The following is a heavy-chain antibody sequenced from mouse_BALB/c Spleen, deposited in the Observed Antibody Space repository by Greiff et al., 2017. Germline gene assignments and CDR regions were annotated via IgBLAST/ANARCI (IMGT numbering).Heavy chain of an antibody. CDR1: GFSLTSYG. CDR3: AREYRYDAPFAY. J-gene: IGHJ3*01. V-gene: IGHV2-2*02. CDR2: IWSGGST. D-gene: IGHD2-14*01. Sequence: VQGVESGPGLVQPSQSLSITCTVSGFSLTSYGVHWVRQSPGKGLEWLGVIWSGGSTDYNAAFISRLSISKDNSKSQVFFKMNSLQANNTAIYYCAREYRYDAPFAYWGQGTLVTVSA.